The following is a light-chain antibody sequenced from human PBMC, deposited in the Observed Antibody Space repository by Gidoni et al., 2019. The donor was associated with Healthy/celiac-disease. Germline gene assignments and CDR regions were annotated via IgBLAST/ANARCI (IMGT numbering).Light chain of an antibody. Sequence: DIQMTQSPSTLSASVGDRVTITCRASQSISGWLAWYQQKPGKAPKLLIYKASSLESGVPSRFSGSGSGKEFTLTISSLQPDDFATYYCQQYNSYPWTFGQGTKVEIK. CDR2: KAS. CDR3: QQYNSYPWT. J-gene: IGKJ1*01. V-gene: IGKV1-5*03. CDR1: QSISGW.